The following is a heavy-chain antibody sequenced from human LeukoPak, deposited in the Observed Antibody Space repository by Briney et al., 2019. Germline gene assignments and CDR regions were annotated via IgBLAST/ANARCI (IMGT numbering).Heavy chain of an antibody. CDR3: ARDLHYYDSSGCLGY. J-gene: IGHJ4*02. V-gene: IGHV3-33*01. CDR1: GFTFSSYG. Sequence: GESLRLSCAASGFTFSSYGMHWVRQAPGKGLEWVAVIWYDGSNKYYADSVKGRFTISRDNSKNTLYLQMNSLRAEDTAVYYCARDLHYYDSSGCLGYWGQGTLVTVSS. CDR2: IWYDGSNK. D-gene: IGHD3-22*01.